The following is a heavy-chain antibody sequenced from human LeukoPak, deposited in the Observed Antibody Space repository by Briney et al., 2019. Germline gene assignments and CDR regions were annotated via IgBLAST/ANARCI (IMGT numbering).Heavy chain of an antibody. CDR2: IWYDGSNK. CDR1: GFTFSSYG. Sequence: GGSLRLSCAASGFTFSSYGMHWVRQAPGKGLEGVAVIWYDGSNKYYADSVKGRFTISRDNSKNTLYLQMNSLRAEDTAIYYCARGVPAAMHYFQHWGQGTLVTVSS. V-gene: IGHV3-33*01. CDR3: ARGVPAAMHYFQH. J-gene: IGHJ1*01. D-gene: IGHD2-2*01.